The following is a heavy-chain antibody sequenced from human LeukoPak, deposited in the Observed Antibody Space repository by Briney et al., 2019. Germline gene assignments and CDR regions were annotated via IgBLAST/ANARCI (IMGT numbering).Heavy chain of an antibody. CDR3: ARSGDLGGGYDY. V-gene: IGHV4-31*03. CDR1: GNSISRAGYY. J-gene: IGHJ4*02. D-gene: IGHD3-16*01. CDR2: IYYNGNT. Sequence: SETLSLTCTVSGNSISRAGYYWNWIRQHPGKGLEWIGYIYYNGNTFHNPSLESRMTMSLDTSKSQFSLKLSSVTAADTAVYYCARSGDLGGGYDYWGQGTLVTVSS.